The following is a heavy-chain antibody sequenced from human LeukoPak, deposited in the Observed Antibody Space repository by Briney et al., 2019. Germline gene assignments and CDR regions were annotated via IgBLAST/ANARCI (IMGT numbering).Heavy chain of an antibody. CDR1: GGSLSGYY. V-gene: IGHV4-34*01. CDR3: ARRKRSGCSSTSCLLNWFDP. Sequence: SETLSLTCAVYGGSLSGYYWSWIRQPPGKGLEWIGEINHSGSTNYNPSLKRRVTISVDTSKKQFSLKLSSLTAADTAVYYCARRKRSGCSSTSCLLNWFDPWGQGTLVTVSS. CDR2: INHSGST. J-gene: IGHJ5*02. D-gene: IGHD2-2*01.